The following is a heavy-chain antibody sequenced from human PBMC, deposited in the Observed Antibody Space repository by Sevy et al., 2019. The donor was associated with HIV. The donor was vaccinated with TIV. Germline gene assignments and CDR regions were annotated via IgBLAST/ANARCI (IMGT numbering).Heavy chain of an antibody. V-gene: IGHV3-21*01. CDR3: ARGEYCSSTTCSYFDY. CDR2: ISSSSNFI. CDR1: GFTFSSYS. J-gene: IGHJ4*02. Sequence: GGSLRLSCAASGFTFSSYSINWVRQAPGKGLEWVSSISSSSNFIYYADSVKGRFTISRDNAKNSLYLQMHSLRAEVTAVYYCARGEYCSSTTCSYFDYWGQGTLVTVSS. D-gene: IGHD2-2*01.